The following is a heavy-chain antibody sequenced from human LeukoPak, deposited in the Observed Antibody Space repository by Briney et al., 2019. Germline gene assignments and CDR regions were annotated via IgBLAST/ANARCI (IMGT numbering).Heavy chain of an antibody. V-gene: IGHV1-18*01. CDR2: ISAYNGNT. Sequence: ASVKVSCKASGYTFTSYGISWVRQAPGQGLEWMGWISAYNGNTNYAQKLQGRVTVTTDTSTSTAYMELRSLRSDDTAVYYCATDLGPCGGDCYSGFPFDYWGQGTLVTVSS. J-gene: IGHJ4*02. D-gene: IGHD2-21*02. CDR3: ATDLGPCGGDCYSGFPFDY. CDR1: GYTFTSYG.